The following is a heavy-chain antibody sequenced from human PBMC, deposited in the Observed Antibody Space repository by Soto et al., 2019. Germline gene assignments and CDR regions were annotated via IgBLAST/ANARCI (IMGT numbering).Heavy chain of an antibody. CDR2: TQYSGST. Sequence: SETLSLTCTVSGGSISSGDYYWSWIRQPPGKGLEWIGNTQYSGSTYYNPSLKSRVTISVDTSKNQFSLRLSSVTAADTAMYYCVRGVAARPARLGIDPWGPGNTVTVSS. V-gene: IGHV4-30-4*01. J-gene: IGHJ6*02. D-gene: IGHD6-6*01. CDR1: GGSISSGDYY. CDR3: VRGVAARPARLGIDP.